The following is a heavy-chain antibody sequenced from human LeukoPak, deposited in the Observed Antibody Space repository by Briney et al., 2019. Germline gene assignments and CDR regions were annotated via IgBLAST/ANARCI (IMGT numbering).Heavy chain of an antibody. Sequence: GGSLRLSCAASGFTFSSYSMNWVGQAPGKGVEGVSSISSSSRYIYYADSVKGRFTISRDNAKNSLYLQMNSLRAEDTAVYYCARGSRDIVVVPAAIDWFDPWGQGTLVTVSS. CDR1: GFTFSSYS. V-gene: IGHV3-21*01. D-gene: IGHD2-2*02. CDR2: ISSSSRYI. J-gene: IGHJ5*02. CDR3: ARGSRDIVVVPAAIDWFDP.